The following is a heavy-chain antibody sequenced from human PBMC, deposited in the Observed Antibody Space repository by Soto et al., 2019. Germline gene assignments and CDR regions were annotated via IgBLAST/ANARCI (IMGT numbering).Heavy chain of an antibody. Sequence: PSQTLSLTCAISGDSVSSNSAAWNWIRQSPSRGLEWLGRTYYRSKWYNDYAVSVKSRITINPDTSKNQFSLQLNSVTPEDTAVYFCARAYCRLCSRWAWSSWFYPWGQGTLVTVSS. J-gene: IGHJ5*02. D-gene: IGHD2-15*01. V-gene: IGHV6-1*01. CDR3: ARAYCRLCSRWAWSSWFYP. CDR2: TYYRSKWYN. CDR1: GDSVSSNSAA.